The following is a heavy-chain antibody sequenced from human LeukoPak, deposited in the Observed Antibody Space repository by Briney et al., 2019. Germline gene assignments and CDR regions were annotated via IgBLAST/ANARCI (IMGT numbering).Heavy chain of an antibody. V-gene: IGHV3-21*01. D-gene: IGHD3-10*01. CDR1: GFTFSSYS. J-gene: IGHJ6*03. Sequence: GGSLRLSCAASGFTFSSYSMNWVRQAPGKGLEWVSSISSSSSYIYYADSVKGRFTISRDNAKNSLYLQMNSLRAEDTAVYYCARIGRLLWFGELYTTGYYYYYMDVWGKGTTVTVSS. CDR3: ARIGRLLWFGELYTTGYYYYYMDV. CDR2: ISSSSSYI.